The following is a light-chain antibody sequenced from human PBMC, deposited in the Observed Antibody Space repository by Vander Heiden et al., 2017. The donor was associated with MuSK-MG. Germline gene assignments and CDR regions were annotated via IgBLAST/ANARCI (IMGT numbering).Light chain of an antibody. CDR2: LGS. J-gene: IGKJ4*01. V-gene: IGKV2-28*01. CDR1: QSLLHSNGYNY. CDR3: MQALHIPLT. Sequence: DIVVTQSPLSLPVTPGEPASISYRSSQSLLHSNGYNYLDWYLQKPGQSPQLLIYLGSNRASGVPDRFSGSGSGTDFTLEISRVEAADVGVYYCMQALHIPLTFGGGTKVEIK.